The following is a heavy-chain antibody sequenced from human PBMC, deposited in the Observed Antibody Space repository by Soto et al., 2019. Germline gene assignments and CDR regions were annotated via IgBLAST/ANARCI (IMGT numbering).Heavy chain of an antibody. D-gene: IGHD3-22*01. J-gene: IGHJ4*02. CDR1: GGTFSSYA. CDR2: IIPIFGTA. CDR3: ARVFDSLPVSGYYSY. Sequence: QVQLVQSGAEVKKPGSSVKVSCKASGGTFSSYAISWVRQAPGQGLEWMGGIIPIFGTANYAQKFQGRVTITADKSTSTAYMELSSLRSEDTAVYDCARVFDSLPVSGYYSYWGQGTLVTVSS. V-gene: IGHV1-69*06.